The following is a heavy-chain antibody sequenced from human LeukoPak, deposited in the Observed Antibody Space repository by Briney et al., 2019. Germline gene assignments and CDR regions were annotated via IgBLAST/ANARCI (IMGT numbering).Heavy chain of an antibody. CDR1: GFTFSSYE. V-gene: IGHV3-48*03. J-gene: IGHJ6*03. CDR3: ARADFCTSTTTCPYYFYMDV. Sequence: GGSLRLSCAASGFTFSSYEMNWVRQAPGKGLEWVSYISNTATSIYYADSVKGRFTISRDNAKNSLYLQMNSLRAEDTAVYYCARADFCTSTTTCPYYFYMDVWGKGTTVTVSS. D-gene: IGHD2/OR15-2a*01. CDR2: ISNTATSI.